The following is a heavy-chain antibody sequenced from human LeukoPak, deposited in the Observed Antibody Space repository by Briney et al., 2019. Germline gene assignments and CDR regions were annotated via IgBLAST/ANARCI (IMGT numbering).Heavy chain of an antibody. CDR2: IWYDGSNK. V-gene: IGHV3-33*01. D-gene: IGHD2-2*02. CDR1: GYTLTELS. Sequence: SCKVSGYTLTELSMHWVRQAPGKGLEWVAVIWYDGSNKYYADSVKGRFTISRDNSKNTLYLQMNSLRAEDTAVYYCARGALGYCSSTSCYSWDYFDYWGQGTLVTVSS. J-gene: IGHJ4*02. CDR3: ARGALGYCSSTSCYSWDYFDY.